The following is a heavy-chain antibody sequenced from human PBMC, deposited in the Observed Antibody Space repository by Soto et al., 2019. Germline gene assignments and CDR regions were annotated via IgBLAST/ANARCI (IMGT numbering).Heavy chain of an antibody. J-gene: IGHJ5*02. CDR1: GGSISSSSYY. D-gene: IGHD3-10*01. CDR3: ARQPIYAWFGELWEYNWFDP. Sequence: QLQLQESGPGLVKPSETLSLTCTVSGGSISSSSYYWGWIRQPPGKGLEWIGSIYYSGSTYYNPSLKSRVTISVDTSKNQFSLKLSSVTAADTAVYYCARQPIYAWFGELWEYNWFDPWGQGTLVTVSS. CDR2: IYYSGST. V-gene: IGHV4-39*01.